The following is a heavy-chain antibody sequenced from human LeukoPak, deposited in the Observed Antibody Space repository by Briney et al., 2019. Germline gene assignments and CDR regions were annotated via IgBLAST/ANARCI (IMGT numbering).Heavy chain of an antibody. D-gene: IGHD2-15*01. J-gene: IGHJ2*01. V-gene: IGHV4-31*03. Sequence: PSQTLSLTCTVSGGSISSGGYYWSWIRQHPGKGLEWIGYIYYSGSTYYNPSLKSRVTISVDTSKNQFSLKLSSVTAADTAVYYCARQQPGYCSGGSCYNGWYFDLWGRGTLVTVSS. CDR2: IYYSGST. CDR3: ARQQPGYCSGGSCYNGWYFDL. CDR1: GGSISSGGYY.